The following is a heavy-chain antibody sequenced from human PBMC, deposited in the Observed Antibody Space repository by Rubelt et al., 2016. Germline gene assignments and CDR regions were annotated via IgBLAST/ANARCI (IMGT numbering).Heavy chain of an antibody. CDR1: GFAFSIYA. D-gene: IGHD2-8*01. V-gene: IGHV3-30*04. Sequence: GGGLGQPGGSLRLSCTASGFAFSIYAMNWVRQAPGKGLEWVAVISYDRNNKYYADSVKGRFTISRDNSKNTVYLQMNSLRIEDTAVYYCARDLGSGCTIAYFYYFDYWGQGTLVTVSS. J-gene: IGHJ4*02. CDR2: ISYDRNNK. CDR3: ARDLGSGCTIAYFYYFDY.